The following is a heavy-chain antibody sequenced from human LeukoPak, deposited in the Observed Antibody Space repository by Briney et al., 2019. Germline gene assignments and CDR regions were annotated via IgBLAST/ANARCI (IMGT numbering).Heavy chain of an antibody. CDR2: IYTSGST. CDR1: GGSIIRYY. J-gene: IGHJ4*02. Sequence: SETLSLTCTVSGGSIIRYYWSWIRQPAGKGLEWIGRIYTSGSTSYNPSLKSRVTISVDKSKNQFSLKLSSVTAADTAVYYCARDWDSGYDLVDWGQGTLVIVSS. V-gene: IGHV4-4*07. CDR3: ARDWDSGYDLVD. D-gene: IGHD5-12*01.